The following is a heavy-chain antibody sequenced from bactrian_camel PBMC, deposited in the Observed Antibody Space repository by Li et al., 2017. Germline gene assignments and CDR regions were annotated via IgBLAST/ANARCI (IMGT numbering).Heavy chain of an antibody. CDR1: AYAYSGTS. CDR3: ATWGDFAH. D-gene: IGHD5*01. CDR2: ISPGGTSI. J-gene: IGHJ4*01. V-gene: IGHV3S1*01. Sequence: HVQLVESGGGSVQAGESLRLSCRASAYAYSGTSMAWFRQAPGKRLEWVSGISPGGTSIYYADSVKGRFTISKDNRKNILYLQLNSLKSEDTALYYCATWGDFAHWGQGTQVTVS.